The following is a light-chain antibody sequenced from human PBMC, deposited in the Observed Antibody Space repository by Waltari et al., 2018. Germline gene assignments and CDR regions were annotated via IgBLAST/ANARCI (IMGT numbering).Light chain of an antibody. CDR3: QALGSNRWV. Sequence: SSELTQHPSASVSPGQTASITCSGDILGSKYDSWYQHKPGQSPLLVIYQDIYRPSGIPERFAGSKSGNTATLAISGTQAMDDADYYCQALGSNRWVFGGGTKLTVL. CDR2: QDI. V-gene: IGLV3-1*01. CDR1: ILGSKY. J-gene: IGLJ3*02.